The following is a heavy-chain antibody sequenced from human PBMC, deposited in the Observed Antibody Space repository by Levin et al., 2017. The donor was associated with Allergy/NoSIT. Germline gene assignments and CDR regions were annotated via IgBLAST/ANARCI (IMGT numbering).Heavy chain of an antibody. CDR2: INSDKSTT. D-gene: IGHD1-14*01. Sequence: GESLKISCAASGFTFSGYWMHWVRQVPGKGLVWVSRINSDKSTTDYADSVKGRFTISRDNGKNMLYLKMNSLRAEDTALYYCVRATTWRKLDYWGQGTLVSVSS. CDR3: VRATTWRKLDY. J-gene: IGHJ4*02. V-gene: IGHV3-74*01. CDR1: GFTFSGYW.